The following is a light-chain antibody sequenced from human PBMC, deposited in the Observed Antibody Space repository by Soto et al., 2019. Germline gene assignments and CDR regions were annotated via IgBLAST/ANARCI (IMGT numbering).Light chain of an antibody. V-gene: IGKV3-15*01. Sequence: PQFPGRLPLSQGARDNLSCRASQRVSGSDLAWYPQKPGQAPRHLIYGASTRAPGLPARFSGSGAWTEFTLTISSLLSEEVAVYYCQQYSNWPPNTFGQGTRLEIK. CDR3: QQYSNWPPNT. CDR2: GAS. CDR1: QRVSGSD. J-gene: IGKJ5*01.